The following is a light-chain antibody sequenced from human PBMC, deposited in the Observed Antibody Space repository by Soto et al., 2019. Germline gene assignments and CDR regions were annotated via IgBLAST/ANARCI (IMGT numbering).Light chain of an antibody. V-gene: IGKV3-20*01. CDR2: GAS. CDR1: QSLSSSH. Sequence: EIVLTQSPGTLSLSPGERATLSCRASQSLSSSHLAWYQQKPGQAPRLLIYGASSRATGIPDRFSGSGSGTDFTLTISRLEPEDFAVYYCQQYGSSPTCGQGTKVEIK. CDR3: QQYGSSPT. J-gene: IGKJ1*01.